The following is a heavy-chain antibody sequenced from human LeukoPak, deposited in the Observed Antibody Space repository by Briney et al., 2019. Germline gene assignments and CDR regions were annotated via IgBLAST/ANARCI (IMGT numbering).Heavy chain of an antibody. J-gene: IGHJ4*02. D-gene: IGHD3-10*01. CDR3: ARLGAHSGSYDY. V-gene: IGHV3-7*01. Sequence: GGSLRLSCAASGFTFSNYWMNWVRQAPGKGLEWVATINLEGSQKYYVDSVKGRFTISRDTAKSSLYLQMNSLRAEDTAVYYCARLGAHSGSYDYWGQGTLVIVSS. CDR2: INLEGSQK. CDR1: GFTFSNYW.